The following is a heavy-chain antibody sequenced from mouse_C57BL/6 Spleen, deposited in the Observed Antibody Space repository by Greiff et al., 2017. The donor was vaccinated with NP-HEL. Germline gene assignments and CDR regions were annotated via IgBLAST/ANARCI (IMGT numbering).Heavy chain of an antibody. D-gene: IGHD1-1*01. V-gene: IGHV3-6*01. Sequence: EVKLQESGPGLVKPSQSLSLTCSVTGYSITSGYYWHWIRQFPGSKLVWMGHISYDYSNNYNPSLRIRISSISDTAKTQFFLKLNSVTTEDTATYYGARDYYGGAAYLGQGALVTDSA. CDR1: GYSITSGYY. J-gene: IGHJ3*01. CDR3: ARDYYGGAAY. CDR2: ISYDYSN.